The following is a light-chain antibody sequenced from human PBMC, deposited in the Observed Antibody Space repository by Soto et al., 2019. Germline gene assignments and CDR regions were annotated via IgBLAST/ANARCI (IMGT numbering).Light chain of an antibody. Sequence: DIQMTQSPSTLSASVGDRVTITCRASQSISSWLAWYQQKPGKAPKLLIYKASSLESGVPSRFSGSGSGTEFNLTISSLQPDDFATYYCQQYNSSPTFGQGTKVEIK. CDR1: QSISSW. J-gene: IGKJ1*01. V-gene: IGKV1-5*03. CDR2: KAS. CDR3: QQYNSSPT.